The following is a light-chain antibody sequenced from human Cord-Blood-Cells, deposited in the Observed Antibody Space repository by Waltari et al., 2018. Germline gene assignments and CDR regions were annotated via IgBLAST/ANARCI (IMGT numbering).Light chain of an antibody. CDR2: GAS. V-gene: IGKV3-20*01. J-gene: IGKJ2*01. Sequence: ELLLTQSPGTLSWSPGGRATPSCRASQSVSSSYLAWYQQKPGQAPRLLIYGASSRATGIPDRFSGSGSGTDFTLTISRLEPEDFAVYYCQQYGSSPQTFGQGTKLEIK. CDR3: QQYGSSPQT. CDR1: QSVSSSY.